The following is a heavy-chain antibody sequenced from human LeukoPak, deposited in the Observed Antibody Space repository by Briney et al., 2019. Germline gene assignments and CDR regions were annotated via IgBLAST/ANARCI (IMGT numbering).Heavy chain of an antibody. V-gene: IGHV3-74*01. CDR1: GFSFSSYW. CDR2: INSDGSIT. Sequence: GGSLRLSCAASGFSFSSYWMHWVRQAPGKGLVWVSRINSDGSITTYADSVKGRFTISRDNAKNTLYLQMNSLRAEDTAVYYCARDRVYCGSTSCYAYYFDYWGQGTLGTVSS. D-gene: IGHD2-2*01. J-gene: IGHJ4*02. CDR3: ARDRVYCGSTSCYAYYFDY.